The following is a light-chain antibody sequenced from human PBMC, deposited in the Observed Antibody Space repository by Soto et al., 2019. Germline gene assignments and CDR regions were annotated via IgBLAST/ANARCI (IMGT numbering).Light chain of an antibody. CDR3: QQYGSSYT. J-gene: IGKJ2*01. CDR2: GAS. CDR1: QSVGSNY. Sequence: EIVLTQSPGTLSLSPGEGATLSCRASQSVGSNYLAWYQQKPGQAPRLLIYGASGRATGIPDRFSGSGSGTDFTLTNSRLEPEDFAVYYCQQYGSSYTFGQGTKLEIK. V-gene: IGKV3-20*01.